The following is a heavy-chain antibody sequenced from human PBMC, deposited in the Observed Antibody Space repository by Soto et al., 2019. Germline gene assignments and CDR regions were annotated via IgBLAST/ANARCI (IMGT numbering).Heavy chain of an antibody. Sequence: PGGSLRLSCAASGFTFSSYSMNWVRQAPGKGLEWVSYISSSSSTIYYADSVKGRFTISRDNAKNSLYLQMNSLRAEDTAVYYCARGDSVGRWIQLNAFDIWGQGTMVTVSS. CDR2: ISSSSSTI. J-gene: IGHJ3*02. CDR1: GFTFSSYS. V-gene: IGHV3-48*01. D-gene: IGHD5-18*01. CDR3: ARGDSVGRWIQLNAFDI.